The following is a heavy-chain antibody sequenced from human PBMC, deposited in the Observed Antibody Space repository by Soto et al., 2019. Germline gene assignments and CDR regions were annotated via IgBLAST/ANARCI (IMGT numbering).Heavy chain of an antibody. Sequence: EVHLVESGGGLVKPGQSLTLSCAASGFTFANAWMSWVRQAPGMRLEWVGRMKSKTDAGTTDFAAPVKGRFSISRDDSKNTWFLHMTNVKDEDTAMYYCLTETGAGSYNGYGREDHWGQGTLVTVSS. V-gene: IGHV3-15*01. CDR2: MKSKTDAGTT. D-gene: IGHD5-12*01. CDR3: LTETGAGSYNGYGREDH. CDR1: GFTFANAW. J-gene: IGHJ4*02.